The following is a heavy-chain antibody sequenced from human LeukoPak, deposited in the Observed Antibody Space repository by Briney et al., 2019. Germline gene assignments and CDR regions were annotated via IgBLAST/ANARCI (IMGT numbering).Heavy chain of an antibody. CDR1: GGSFSGYY. J-gene: IGHJ4*02. CDR3: ASPPYSSSWYAY. CDR2: INHSGST. V-gene: IGHV4-34*01. Sequence: SETLSLTCAVYGGSFSGYYWSWIRQPPGKGLEWIGEINHSGSTNYNPSLKSRVTISVDTSKNQFSLKLSSVTAADTAVYYCASPPYSSSWYAYWGQGTLVTVSS. D-gene: IGHD6-13*01.